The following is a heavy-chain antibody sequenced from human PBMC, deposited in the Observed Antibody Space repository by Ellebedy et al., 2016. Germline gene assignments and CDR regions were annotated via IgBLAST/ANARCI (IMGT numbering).Heavy chain of an antibody. CDR1: GYTFPTYA. CDR3: ARHGDYGGIGDY. CDR2: INAGNGNT. D-gene: IGHD4-23*01. Sequence: ASVKVSCKASGYTFPTYAMLWVRLAPGQRLYWMGWINAGNGNTKYSQKFQGRVTITRDTSASTAYMELSSLRSEDTAVYYCARHGDYGGIGDYWGQGTLVTVSS. V-gene: IGHV1-3*01. J-gene: IGHJ4*02.